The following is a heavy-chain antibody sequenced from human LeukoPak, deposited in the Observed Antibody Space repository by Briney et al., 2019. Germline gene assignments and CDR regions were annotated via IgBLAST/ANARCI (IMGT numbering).Heavy chain of an antibody. Sequence: ASVRVSCKASGYTFSDYYMHWVRQAPGQGLEWMGWINPNSGVTNYARKFQGRATMTRDTSISTAYMELSRVTSDDTAVYYCARQYDTVFAYWGQGTLVTVSS. J-gene: IGHJ4*02. D-gene: IGHD3-22*01. V-gene: IGHV1-2*02. CDR3: ARQYDTVFAY. CDR1: GYTFSDYY. CDR2: INPNSGVT.